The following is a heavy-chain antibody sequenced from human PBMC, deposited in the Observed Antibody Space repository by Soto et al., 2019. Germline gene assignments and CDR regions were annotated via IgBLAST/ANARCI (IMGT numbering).Heavy chain of an antibody. CDR3: ARTPGVITVISAFDH. CDR2: ISGSASSP. Sequence: PGGSLRLSCVASGFTFNKHALASVLPAPGTGLEWVSAISGSASSPYASDSVKGRCTIPRANYNKPLYPQMNSLRAEDTAIYYCARTPGVITVISAFDHWGKGPPVTVSS. J-gene: IGHJ4*02. CDR1: GFTFNKHA. V-gene: IGHV3-23*01. D-gene: IGHD3-22*01.